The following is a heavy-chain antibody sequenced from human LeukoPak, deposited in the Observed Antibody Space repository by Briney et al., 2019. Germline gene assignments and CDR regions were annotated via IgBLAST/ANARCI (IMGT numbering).Heavy chain of an antibody. V-gene: IGHV4-39*07. J-gene: IGHJ4*02. CDR1: GGSISSSSYY. Sequence: SETLSLTCTVSGGSISSSSYYWGWIRQPPGKGLEWIGEINHSGSTNYNPSLKSRVTISVDTSKNQFSLKLSSVTAADTAVYYCARGSGSYPYDYWGQGTLVTVSS. CDR2: INHSGST. D-gene: IGHD1-26*01. CDR3: ARGSGSYPYDY.